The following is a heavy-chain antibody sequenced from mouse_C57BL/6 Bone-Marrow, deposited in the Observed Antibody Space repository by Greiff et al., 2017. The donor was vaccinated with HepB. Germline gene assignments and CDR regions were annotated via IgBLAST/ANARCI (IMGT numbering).Heavy chain of an antibody. J-gene: IGHJ2*01. V-gene: IGHV1-81*01. CDR2: IYPRSGNT. Sequence: QVQLQQSGAELARPGASVKLSCKASGYTFTSYGISWVKQRTGQGLEWIGEIYPRSGNTYYNEKFKGKATLTADKSSSTAYMALRSLTSEDSAVYFCARLQYYGSSYGGFFDYWGQGTTLTVSS. D-gene: IGHD1-1*01. CDR3: ARLQYYGSSYGGFFDY. CDR1: GYTFTSYG.